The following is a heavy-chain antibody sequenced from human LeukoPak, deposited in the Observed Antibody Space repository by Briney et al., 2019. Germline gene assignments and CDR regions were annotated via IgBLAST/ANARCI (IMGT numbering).Heavy chain of an antibody. Sequence: SQTQSLTCTDAGGSISRNSFYWGWIRQPPWKGLEWFGRIYYTGSTYHYPSLNSRVTISVDTSKNQFFLKLRSVTAADTGVYYCARVTADGFNWFDPWGQGTLVTVSS. J-gene: IGHJ5*02. D-gene: IGHD6-13*01. CDR1: GGSISRNSFY. V-gene: IGHV4-39*01. CDR2: IYYTGST. CDR3: ARVTADGFNWFDP.